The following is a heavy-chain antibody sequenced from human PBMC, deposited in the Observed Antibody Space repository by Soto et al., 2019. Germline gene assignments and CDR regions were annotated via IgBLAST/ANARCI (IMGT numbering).Heavy chain of an antibody. D-gene: IGHD3-16*01. CDR1: GGTFSSYT. CDR3: ASRLRLGETTDY. J-gene: IGHJ4*02. Sequence: QVQLVQSGAEVKKPGSSVKVSCKASGGTFSSYTISWVRQAPGQGLEWMGRIIPILGIANYAQKFQGRVTITADKSTSTAYMELSSLRSEDTAVYYCASRLRLGETTDYWGQGTLVTVSS. V-gene: IGHV1-69*02. CDR2: IIPILGIA.